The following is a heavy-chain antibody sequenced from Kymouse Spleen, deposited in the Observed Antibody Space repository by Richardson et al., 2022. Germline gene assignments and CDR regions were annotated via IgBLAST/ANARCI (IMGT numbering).Heavy chain of an antibody. J-gene: IGHJ4*02. CDR1: GGSISSSSYY. D-gene: IGHD1-26*01. Sequence: QLQLQESGPGLVKPSETLSLTCTVSGGSISSSSYYWGWIRQPPGKGLEWIGSIYYSGSTYYNPSLKSRVTISVDTSKNQFSLKLSSVTAADTAVYYCARQWELLDFDYWGQGTLVTVSS. CDR3: ARQWELLDFDY. CDR2: IYYSGST. V-gene: IGHV4-39*01.